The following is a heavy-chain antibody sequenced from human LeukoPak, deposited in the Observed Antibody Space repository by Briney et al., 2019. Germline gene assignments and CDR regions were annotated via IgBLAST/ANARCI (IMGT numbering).Heavy chain of an antibody. D-gene: IGHD5-18*01. J-gene: IGHJ3*02. CDR1: GGTFSSYT. V-gene: IGHV1-69*02. Sequence: ASVKVSCKASGGTFSSYTISWVRQAPGQGLEWMGRIIPILGIANYAQKFQGRVTITADKSTSTAYMALSSLRSEDTAVYYCASCYGPDAFDIWGQGTMVPVSS. CDR3: ASCYGPDAFDI. CDR2: IIPILGIA.